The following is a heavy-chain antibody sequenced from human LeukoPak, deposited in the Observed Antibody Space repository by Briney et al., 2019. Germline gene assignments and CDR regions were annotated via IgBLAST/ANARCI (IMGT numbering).Heavy chain of an antibody. V-gene: IGHV4-34*01. CDR1: GVSFSGYY. Sequence: SETLSLTCAVYGVSFSGYYWTWIRQPPGKGLEWIGEINHSGSTTYNPSLKSRVTISINTSQNQFSLKLSSVTAADTAVYYCARYYDFWSGYYEADYYYGMDVWGQGTTVTVSS. CDR2: INHSGST. J-gene: IGHJ6*02. D-gene: IGHD3-3*01. CDR3: ARYYDFWSGYYEADYYYGMDV.